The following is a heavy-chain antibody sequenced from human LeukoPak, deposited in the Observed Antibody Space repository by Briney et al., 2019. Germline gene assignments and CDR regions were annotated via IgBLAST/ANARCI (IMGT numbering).Heavy chain of an antibody. D-gene: IGHD3-10*01. CDR1: GGSISSYY. CDR3: ASTSKYIGSGRDDSFDI. V-gene: IGHV4-59*08. CDR2: IYYSGST. Sequence: SETLSLTCTVSGGSISSYYWSWIRQPPGKGLEWIGYIYYSGSTNYNPSLKSRVSISVDTSKSQFSLKMSSVTAADTALYYCASTSKYIGSGRDDSFDIWGQGTMVTVSS. J-gene: IGHJ3*02.